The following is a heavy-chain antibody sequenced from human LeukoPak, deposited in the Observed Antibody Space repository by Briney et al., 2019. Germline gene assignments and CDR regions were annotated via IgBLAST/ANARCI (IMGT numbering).Heavy chain of an antibody. CDR1: GFTFDHYG. CDR3: ARDRWNSGWYAHFDY. CDR2: ISGDGTAT. V-gene: IGHV3-43*02. J-gene: IGHJ4*02. Sequence: GGSLRLSCAASGFTFDHYGMHWVRQTPGRGLECVSLISGDGTATDYADSVRGRLTISRDNSKNTLYLQMNSLRAEDTAVYYCARDRWNSGWYAHFDYWGQGTLVTVSS. D-gene: IGHD6-19*01.